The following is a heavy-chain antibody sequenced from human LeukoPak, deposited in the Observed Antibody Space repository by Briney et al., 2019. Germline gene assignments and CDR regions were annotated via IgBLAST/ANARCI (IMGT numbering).Heavy chain of an antibody. CDR2: ITWDGGST. Sequence: GGSLRLSCAASGFRFDDYTMHWVRQAPGKGLEWVSLITWDGGSTYYADSVKGRFTISRDNSKNSLYLQMNSLRTEDTALYYCAKTAAGTDPLFDYWGQGTLVTVSS. J-gene: IGHJ4*02. V-gene: IGHV3-43*01. CDR3: AKTAAGTDPLFDY. CDR1: GFRFDDYT. D-gene: IGHD6-19*01.